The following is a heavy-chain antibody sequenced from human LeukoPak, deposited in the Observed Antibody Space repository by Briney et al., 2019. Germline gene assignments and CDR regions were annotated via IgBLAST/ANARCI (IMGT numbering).Heavy chain of an antibody. V-gene: IGHV4-59*01. J-gene: IGHJ2*01. Sequence: SETLSLTCTVSGGSISSYYWSWIRQPPGKGLEWIGYIYYSGSTNYNPSLKSRVTISVDKSKNQFPLKLSSVTAADTAVYYCARALTARPWYFDLWGRGTLVTVSS. CDR2: IYYSGST. CDR1: GGSISSYY. D-gene: IGHD6-6*01. CDR3: ARALTARPWYFDL.